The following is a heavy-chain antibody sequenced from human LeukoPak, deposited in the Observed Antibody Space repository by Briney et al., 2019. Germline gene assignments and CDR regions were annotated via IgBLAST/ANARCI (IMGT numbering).Heavy chain of an antibody. D-gene: IGHD1-1*01. Sequence: GASVKVSCKASGYTFTGYYMHWVRQAPGQGLEWMGWINPNSGGTNYAQKFQGRVTMTRDTSISTAYMELSRLRSDDTAVYYCVILLWPRPGQDYWGQGTLVTVSS. CDR1: GYTFTGYY. J-gene: IGHJ4*02. CDR2: INPNSGGT. CDR3: VILLWPRPGQDY. V-gene: IGHV1-2*02.